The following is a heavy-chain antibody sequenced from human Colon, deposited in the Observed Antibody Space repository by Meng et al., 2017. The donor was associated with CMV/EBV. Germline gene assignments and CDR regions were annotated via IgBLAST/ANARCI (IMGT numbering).Heavy chain of an antibody. CDR1: GYTFTSYD. CDR2: INPNGGIT. J-gene: IGHJ3*02. CDR3: VAQGVLTTTNAFDI. D-gene: IGHD1-1*01. V-gene: IGHV1-2*06. Sequence: ASVKVSCKASGYTFTSYDMHWVRQAPGQGLEWMGRINPNGGITDYAQNFQGRVTMTRDTSTTTAYMELNSLLSDDTAVYYCVAQGVLTTTNAFDIWGQGTMVTVSS.